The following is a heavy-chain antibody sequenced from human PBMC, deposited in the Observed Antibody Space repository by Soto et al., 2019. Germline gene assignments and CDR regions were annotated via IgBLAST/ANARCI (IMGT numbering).Heavy chain of an antibody. Sequence: EVQLVESGGGLVKPGGSLRLSCAASGFTFSSYSMNWVRQAPGKGLEWVSSIISSSSYIYYADSVKGRFTLSRDNAKNSLYLQMKSLRAEDTAVYYCARDGDIGYYYGSGSPAADYWGQGTLVTVSS. CDR2: IISSSSYI. J-gene: IGHJ4*02. CDR1: GFTFSSYS. D-gene: IGHD3-10*01. CDR3: ARDGDIGYYYGSGSPAADY. V-gene: IGHV3-21*01.